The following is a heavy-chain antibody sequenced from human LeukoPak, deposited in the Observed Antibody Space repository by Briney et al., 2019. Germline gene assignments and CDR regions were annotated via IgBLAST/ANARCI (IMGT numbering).Heavy chain of an antibody. D-gene: IGHD1-7*01. CDR3: AREGGTTSGYYYYMDV. CDR2: INPNSGGT. V-gene: IGHV1-2*02. Sequence: GASVKVSCKASGYTFTGYYMHWVRQAPGQGLEWMGWINPNSGGTNYAQKFQGRVTMTRDTSISTAYMELSRLRSDDTAVYYCAREGGTTSGYYYYMDVWGKGTTVTVSS. J-gene: IGHJ6*03. CDR1: GYTFTGYY.